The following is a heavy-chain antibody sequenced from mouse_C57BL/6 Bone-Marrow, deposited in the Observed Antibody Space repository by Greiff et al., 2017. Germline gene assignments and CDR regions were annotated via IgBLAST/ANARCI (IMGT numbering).Heavy chain of an antibody. CDR2: ISNGGGST. D-gene: IGHD3-2*02. V-gene: IGHV5-12*01. J-gene: IGHJ4*01. CDR1: GFTFSDYY. CDR3: ARHPTAQIPYYAMDY. Sequence: EVMLVESGGGLVQPGGSLKLSCAASGFTFSDYYMYWVRQTPEKRLEWVAYISNGGGSTYYPDTVKGRFTISRDNAKNTLYLQMSRLKSEDTAMYYCARHPTAQIPYYAMDYWGQGTSVTVSS.